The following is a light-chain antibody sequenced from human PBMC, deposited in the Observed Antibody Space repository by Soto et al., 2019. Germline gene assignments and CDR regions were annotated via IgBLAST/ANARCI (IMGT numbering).Light chain of an antibody. CDR3: SSYTTRSTL. CDR2: DVS. V-gene: IGLV2-14*01. CDR1: SSDVGDYNH. Sequence: QSALTQPASVSGSPGQWITISCTGTSSDVGDYNHVSWYQQHPGKAPKLMIYDVSHRPSGVSNRFSGSKSGNTASLTISGLQAEDEADYYCSSYTTRSTLFGGGTKLTVL. J-gene: IGLJ2*01.